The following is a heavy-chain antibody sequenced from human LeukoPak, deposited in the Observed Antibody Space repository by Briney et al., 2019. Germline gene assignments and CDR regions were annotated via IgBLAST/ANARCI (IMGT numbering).Heavy chain of an antibody. V-gene: IGHV1-46*01. CDR3: ARDLRPEATSLFDY. D-gene: IGHD1-26*01. J-gene: IGHJ4*02. CDR2: INPTGGST. CDR1: GYTFTSYY. Sequence: ASVKVSCKASGYTFTSYYMHWVRQAPGQGLEWMGLINPTGGSTGYAQKFQGRVTMTRDTSTSTVYMELSSLRSEDTAVYYCARDLRPEATSLFDYWGQGTLVTVSS.